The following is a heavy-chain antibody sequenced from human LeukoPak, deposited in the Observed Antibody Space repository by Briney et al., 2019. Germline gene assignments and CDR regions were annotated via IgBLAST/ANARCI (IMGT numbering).Heavy chain of an antibody. J-gene: IGHJ5*02. Sequence: PSETLSLTCTVSGGSISSYYWSWIRQPPGKGLEWIGYIYYSGSTNYNPSLKSRVTISVDTSKNQFSLKLSSVTAADTAVYYCARHPYSSGWYPFDPWGQGTLVTVSS. V-gene: IGHV4-59*08. CDR1: GGSISSYY. D-gene: IGHD6-19*01. CDR2: IYYSGST. CDR3: ARHPYSSGWYPFDP.